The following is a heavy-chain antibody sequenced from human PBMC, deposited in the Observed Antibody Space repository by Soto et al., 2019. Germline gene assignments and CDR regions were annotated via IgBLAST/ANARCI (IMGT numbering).Heavy chain of an antibody. J-gene: IGHJ6*02. CDR2: ISSSSSYT. Sequence: GGSLRLSCAASGFTFSSYAMSWVRQAPGKGLEWVSYISSSSSYTNYADSVKGRFTISRDNAKNSLYLQMNSLRAEDTAVYYCARDGTGTLRYYYYGMDVWGQGTTVTVSS. CDR3: ARDGTGTLRYYYYGMDV. CDR1: GFTFSSYA. V-gene: IGHV3-21*05. D-gene: IGHD1-1*01.